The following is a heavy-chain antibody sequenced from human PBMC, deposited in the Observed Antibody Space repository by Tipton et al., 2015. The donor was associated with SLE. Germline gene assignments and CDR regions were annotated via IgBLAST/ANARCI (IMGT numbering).Heavy chain of an antibody. Sequence: LRLSCTVSGGSISSGSYYWSWIRQPAGKGLEWIGYIYTSGSTNYNPSLKSRVTISVDTSKNQFSLKLSSVTAADTAVYYCASSGYSSGWYREGYFDYWGQGTLVTVSS. D-gene: IGHD6-19*01. CDR2: IYTSGST. CDR1: GGSISSGSYY. V-gene: IGHV4-61*09. CDR3: ASSGYSSGWYREGYFDY. J-gene: IGHJ4*02.